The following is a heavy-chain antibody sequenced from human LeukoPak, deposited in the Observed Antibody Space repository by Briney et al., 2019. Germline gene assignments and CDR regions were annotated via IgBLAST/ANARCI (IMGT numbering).Heavy chain of an antibody. V-gene: IGHV4-4*07. CDR2: IYSSGTT. J-gene: IGHJ4*02. D-gene: IGHD2-15*01. CDR1: GGFISNYY. Sequence: PSETLSLTCTVSGGFISNYYWSWIRQPAGKGLEWIGRIYSSGTTKYNPSLKSRVTISVDKSKHQFSLKLSPVTAADTAVYYCARALRSGDYFDYWGQGTLVTVSS. CDR3: ARALRSGDYFDY.